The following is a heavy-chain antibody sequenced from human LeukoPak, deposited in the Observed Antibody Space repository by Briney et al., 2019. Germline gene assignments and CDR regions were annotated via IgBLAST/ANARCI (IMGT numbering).Heavy chain of an antibody. D-gene: IGHD3-10*01. V-gene: IGHV3-48*03. CDR2: ISRSGDTI. J-gene: IGHJ4*02. CDR3: ARDYASDY. CDR1: GFTFSRYE. Sequence: PGGSLRLSCAASGFTFSRYEMNWVRQAPGKGLEWVSYISRSGDTIYFADSVKGRFTISRDNAKNSLYLQMSSLRAEDRAVYYCARDYASDYWGQGTLVTVSS.